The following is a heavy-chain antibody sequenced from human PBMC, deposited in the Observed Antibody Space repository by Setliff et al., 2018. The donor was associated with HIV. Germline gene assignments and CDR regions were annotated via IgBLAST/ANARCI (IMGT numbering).Heavy chain of an antibody. CDR1: GGSFSSYY. CDR2: INHSGST. J-gene: IGHJ5*02. CDR3: ARHASGDSVSPISYWFDP. Sequence: SETLSLTCAVYGGSFSSYYWSWIRQPPGKGLEWIGEINHSGSTNYSPSLKSRVTISIDTSKNQFSLKLSSVTAADTAVYFCARHASGDSVSPISYWFDPWGQGTLVTVSS. V-gene: IGHV4-34*01. D-gene: IGHD4-17*01.